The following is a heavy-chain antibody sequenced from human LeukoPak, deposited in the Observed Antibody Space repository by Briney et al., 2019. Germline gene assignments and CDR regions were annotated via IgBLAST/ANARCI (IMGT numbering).Heavy chain of an antibody. J-gene: IGHJ4*02. CDR3: ARGRPHGNDY. CDR1: GFTFSSYT. V-gene: IGHV3-74*01. CDR2: IVSDGSNT. Sequence: GSLRLSCAASGFTFSSYTMNWVRQAPGKGLVWVSRIVSDGSNTNYADSVKGRFTISRDNAKNTLYLQMNSLRVEDTAVYYCARGRPHGNDYWGQGTLVTVSS. D-gene: IGHD4-23*01.